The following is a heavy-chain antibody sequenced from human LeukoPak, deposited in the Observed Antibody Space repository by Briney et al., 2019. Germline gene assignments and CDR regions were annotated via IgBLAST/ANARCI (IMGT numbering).Heavy chain of an antibody. Sequence: GGSLRLSCAASGFTFSSYWMSWVRQAPGKGLEWVSSISSSSSYIYYANSVKGRFTISRDNAKNSLYLQMNSLRAEDTAVYYCASISSRYCSGGSCYSDRNYWGQGTLVTVSS. D-gene: IGHD2-15*01. CDR1: GFTFSSYW. CDR2: ISSSSSYI. J-gene: IGHJ4*02. V-gene: IGHV3-21*01. CDR3: ASISSRYCSGGSCYSDRNY.